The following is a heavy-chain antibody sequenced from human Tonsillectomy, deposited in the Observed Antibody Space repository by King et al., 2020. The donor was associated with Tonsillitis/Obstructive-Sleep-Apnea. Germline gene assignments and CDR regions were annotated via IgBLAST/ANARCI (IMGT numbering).Heavy chain of an antibody. J-gene: IGHJ6*03. Sequence: QLVQSGAEVKKPGASVNVSCKASGYTFTGYYMHWVRQAPGQGLEWMGRIKPNSGGTNYAQKFQGRVTMTRDTAISTAYMELSRLRSDDTAVYYCARDYGGPPYYYMDVWGKGTTVTVSS. CDR2: IKPNSGGT. V-gene: IGHV1-2*06. CDR3: ARDYGGPPYYYMDV. D-gene: IGHD3-16*01. CDR1: GYTFTGYY.